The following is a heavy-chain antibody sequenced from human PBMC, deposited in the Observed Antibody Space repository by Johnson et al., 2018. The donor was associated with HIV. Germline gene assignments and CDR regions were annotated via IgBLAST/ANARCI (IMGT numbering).Heavy chain of an antibody. J-gene: IGHJ3*02. CDR3: TTKDYYDSSGPLDI. Sequence: VQLVESGGGLVQPGRSLRLSCAASGFTFDDYAMHWVRQAPGKGLEWVSGISWNSGSIGYADSVTGRFTISRDNAKNSLYLQMNSLKTEDTAVYYCTTKDYYDSSGPLDIWGQGTMVTVSS. D-gene: IGHD3-22*01. CDR2: ISWNSGSI. CDR1: GFTFDDYA. V-gene: IGHV3-9*01.